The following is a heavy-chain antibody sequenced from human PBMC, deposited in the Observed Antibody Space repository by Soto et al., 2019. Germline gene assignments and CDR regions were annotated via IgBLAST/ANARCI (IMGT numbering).Heavy chain of an antibody. D-gene: IGHD2-8*01. CDR2: IYYSGST. CDR1: GGSISSSSYY. V-gene: IGHV4-39*01. Sequence: SETVSLTCTVSGGSISSSSYYWGWIRQPPGKGLEWIGSIYYSGSTYYNPSLKSRVTISVDTSKNQFSLKLSSVTAADTAVYYGERNGLRPQVDPWGQGTLVNVSS. CDR3: ERNGLRPQVDP. J-gene: IGHJ5*02.